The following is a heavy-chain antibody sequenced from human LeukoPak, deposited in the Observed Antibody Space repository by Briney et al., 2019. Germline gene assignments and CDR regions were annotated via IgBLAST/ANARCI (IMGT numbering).Heavy chain of an antibody. V-gene: IGHV3-33*06. CDR1: GFTFSSYG. D-gene: IGHD4-17*01. Sequence: GGSLRLSCAASGFTFSSYGMHWVRQAPGKGLEWVAVIWYDGSNKYYADSVKGRFTISRDNSKDTLYLQMNSLRAEDTAVYYCAKPLYGDYAPLDAFDIWGQGTMVTVSS. J-gene: IGHJ3*02. CDR2: IWYDGSNK. CDR3: AKPLYGDYAPLDAFDI.